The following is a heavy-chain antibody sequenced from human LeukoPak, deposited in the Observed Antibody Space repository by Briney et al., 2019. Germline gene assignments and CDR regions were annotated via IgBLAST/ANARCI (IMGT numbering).Heavy chain of an antibody. Sequence: SETLSLTCTVSGGSISSYYWSWIRQPPGKGLEWIGYIYYSGSTNYNPSLKSRVTMSVDTSKNQFSLKLSSVTAADTAVYYCARSNYDFWSGYSGYYYMDVWGKGTTVTVSS. CDR3: ARSNYDFWSGYSGYYYMDV. J-gene: IGHJ6*03. CDR2: IYYSGST. V-gene: IGHV4-59*12. D-gene: IGHD3-3*01. CDR1: GGSISSYY.